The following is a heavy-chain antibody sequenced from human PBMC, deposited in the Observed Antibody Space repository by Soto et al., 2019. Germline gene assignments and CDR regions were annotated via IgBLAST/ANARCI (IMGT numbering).Heavy chain of an antibody. J-gene: IGHJ4*02. CDR2: ISYDGTNK. CDR1: VFTFSSYG. V-gene: IGHV3-30*18. Sequence: PGGSLRLSCAASVFTFSSYGMHWVRQAPGKGLEWVAVISYDGTNKYYADSVKGRFTISRDNSKNTLYLQMNSLRAEDTAVYYCAKVDLRDLDILTGWVIDYWGQGTLVTVSS. CDR3: AKVDLRDLDILTGWVIDY. D-gene: IGHD3-9*01.